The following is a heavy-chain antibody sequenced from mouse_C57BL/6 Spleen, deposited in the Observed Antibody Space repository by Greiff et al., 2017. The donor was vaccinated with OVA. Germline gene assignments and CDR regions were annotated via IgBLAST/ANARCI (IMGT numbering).Heavy chain of an antibody. Sequence: EVKLQQSGPELVKPGASVKMSCKASGYTFTDYNMHWVKQSHGKSLEWIGYINPNNGGTSYNQKFKGKATLTVNKSSSTAYMELRSLTSEDSAVYYCARSTYYYGSSYDWYFDVWGTGTTVTVSS. D-gene: IGHD1-1*01. CDR3: ARSTYYYGSSYDWYFDV. J-gene: IGHJ1*03. V-gene: IGHV1-22*01. CDR1: GYTFTDYN. CDR2: INPNNGGT.